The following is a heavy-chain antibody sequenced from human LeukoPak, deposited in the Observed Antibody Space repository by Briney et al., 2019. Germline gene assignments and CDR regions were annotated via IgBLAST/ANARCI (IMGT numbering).Heavy chain of an antibody. Sequence: GGSLRLSCAASGFTFSPYWMSWVRQAPGKGLEWVANIKQDGSDKYYVDCVKGRFTISRDNANNSLYLQMNSLRAEDTAVYYCAGVQRDYGGNPTYYFDYWGQGTLVTVSS. CDR1: GFTFSPYW. CDR3: AGVQRDYGGNPTYYFDY. CDR2: IKQDGSDK. J-gene: IGHJ4*02. D-gene: IGHD4-23*01. V-gene: IGHV3-7*01.